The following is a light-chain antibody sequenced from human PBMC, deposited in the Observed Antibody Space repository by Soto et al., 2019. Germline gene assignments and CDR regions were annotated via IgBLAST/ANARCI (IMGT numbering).Light chain of an antibody. CDR3: SYYAGIVV. CDR2: EVS. J-gene: IGLJ2*01. V-gene: IGLV2-8*01. Sequence: QSALTQPPSASGSPGQSVTISCTGTSSDVGGYNYVSWYQQHPGKAPKLMIYEVSKRPSGVPYRFSGSKSGNTASLTVSGIQDEEEDDYYCSYYAGIVVFGGGTKLTVL. CDR1: SSDVGGYNY.